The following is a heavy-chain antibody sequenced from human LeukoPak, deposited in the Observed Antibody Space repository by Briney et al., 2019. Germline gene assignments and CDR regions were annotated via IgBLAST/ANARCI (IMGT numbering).Heavy chain of an antibody. CDR3: ASLIAAGYFDH. Sequence: PSETLSLTCTVSGGSISSSSYSWGWIRQPPGKGLEWIGVIYHSGGTYHNPSLKSRLTMSVDTSKNQFSLKLSFVTATDTAVYYCASLIAAGYFDHWGQGTLVTVSS. J-gene: IGHJ4*02. V-gene: IGHV4-39*01. D-gene: IGHD6-13*01. CDR1: GGSISSSSYS. CDR2: IYHSGGT.